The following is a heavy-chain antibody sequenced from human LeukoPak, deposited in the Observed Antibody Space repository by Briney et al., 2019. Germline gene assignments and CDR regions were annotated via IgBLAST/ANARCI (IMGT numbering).Heavy chain of an antibody. Sequence: PGGSLRLSCAASGFTFSSSSMDWVRQAPGEGLVWVSRIKSDGRNTFYAHSVKGRFTLSRDNAKNTLYLQMSSLRAEDTAVYYCTRGSDGGFDIWGQGTMVTVSS. D-gene: IGHD4-23*01. V-gene: IGHV3-74*01. J-gene: IGHJ3*02. CDR3: TRGSDGGFDI. CDR1: GFTFSSSS. CDR2: IKSDGRNT.